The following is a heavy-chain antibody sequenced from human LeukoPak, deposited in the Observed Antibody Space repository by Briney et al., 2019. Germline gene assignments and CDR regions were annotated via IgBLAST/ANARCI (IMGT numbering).Heavy chain of an antibody. Sequence: SVKVSCKASGGTFSSYAISWVRQAPGQGLEWMGRIIPIFGTANYAQKFQGRVTITADESTSTAYMELSSLRSEDTAVYYCARARFSGSYYNAFDYWGQGTLVTVSS. CDR1: GGTFSSYA. J-gene: IGHJ4*02. CDR3: ARARFSGSYYNAFDY. D-gene: IGHD3-10*01. V-gene: IGHV1-69*13. CDR2: IIPIFGTA.